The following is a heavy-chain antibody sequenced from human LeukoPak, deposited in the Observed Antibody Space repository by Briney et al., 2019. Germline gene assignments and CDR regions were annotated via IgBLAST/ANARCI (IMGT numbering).Heavy chain of an antibody. D-gene: IGHD6-13*01. CDR2: IYYSGST. CDR1: GGSLSSYY. V-gene: IGHV4-59*01. J-gene: IGHJ4*02. Sequence: PSETLSLTCTVSGGSLSSYYWSWIRQPPGKGLEWIGYIYYSGSTNYNPSLKSRVTISVDTSKNQFSLKLSSVTAADTAVYYCAREGIAAPFFDYWGQGTLVTVSS. CDR3: AREGIAAPFFDY.